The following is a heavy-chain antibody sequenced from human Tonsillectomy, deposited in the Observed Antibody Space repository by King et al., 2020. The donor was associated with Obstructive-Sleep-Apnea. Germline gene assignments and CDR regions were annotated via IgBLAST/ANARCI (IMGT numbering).Heavy chain of an antibody. D-gene: IGHD1-26*01. V-gene: IGHV3-30*18. J-gene: IGHJ4*02. CDR1: GFPFNSYG. Sequence: VQLVESGGGVVQPGRSLRLSCTASGFPFNSYGMRWVRQAPGKGLEWVAVISHDGSNKYCADSVKGRFTISRDNSRNTLYLQMNSLRVEDTAVYYCAKGVLVGAMGGYYFDYWGQGTLVTVSS. CDR2: ISHDGSNK. CDR3: AKGVLVGAMGGYYFDY.